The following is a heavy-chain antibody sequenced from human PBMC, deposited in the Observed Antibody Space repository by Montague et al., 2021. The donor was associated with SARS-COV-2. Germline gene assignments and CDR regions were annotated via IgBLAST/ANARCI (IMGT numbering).Heavy chain of an antibody. CDR3: ARNLVVHYWYGMDV. D-gene: IGHD2-15*01. CDR2: IHYSGST. V-gene: IGHV4-59*01. J-gene: IGHJ6*02. CDR1: GGSIGGYY. Sequence: SETLSLTCSVSGGSIGGYYWCWIRQPPGKGLEWVGYIHYSGSTEYNPSLASRVTLSVDTSMNQFSLNLSSVTAADTAVYYCARNLVVHYWYGMDVWGQGTTVTVSS.